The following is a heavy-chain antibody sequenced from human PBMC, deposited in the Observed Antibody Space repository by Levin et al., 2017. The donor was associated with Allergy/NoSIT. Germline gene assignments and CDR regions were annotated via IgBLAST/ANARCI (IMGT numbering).Heavy chain of an antibody. CDR3: ARPVSTGVAY. V-gene: IGHV5-51*01. CDR2: IYPGDSDT. CDR1: GYSFTNYW. D-gene: IGHD1-1*01. J-gene: IGHJ4*01. Sequence: LGESLKISCKGSGYSFTNYWIGWVRQKPGKGLEWMGIIYPGDSDTKYSPSFQGQVTISADKSISTAYLQWRSLKASDTAMYYGARPVSTGVAYWGHGTLVTVSS.